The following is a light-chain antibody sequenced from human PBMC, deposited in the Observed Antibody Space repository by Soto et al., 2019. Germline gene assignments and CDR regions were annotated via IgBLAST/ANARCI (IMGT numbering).Light chain of an antibody. CDR1: ESIYSW. Sequence: IQMTQSPSTLSASVGVTVTITCRASESIYSWLAWYKQIPGKAPQLLIYKTSTLQGGVPSRFSGSGSGAEYTLTISSLQPDDFATYYCQEYNTNSRTFGQGTRVENK. V-gene: IGKV1-5*03. J-gene: IGKJ1*01. CDR2: KTS. CDR3: QEYNTNSRT.